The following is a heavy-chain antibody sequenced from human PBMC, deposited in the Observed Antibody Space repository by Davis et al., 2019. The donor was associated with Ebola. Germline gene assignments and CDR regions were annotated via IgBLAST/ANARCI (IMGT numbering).Heavy chain of an antibody. Sequence: SVKVSCKASGYTLTGSGISCARHTPGQGLEWMGWTSAYNGNTNYAKKLQGRVTMTTDTSTSTAYMELRILRSDDTAVYYSARDRDVLHRQTDYWGQGTLVTVSS. J-gene: IGHJ4*02. D-gene: IGHD2-21*01. CDR3: ARDRDVLHRQTDY. CDR1: GYTLTGSG. CDR2: TSAYNGNT. V-gene: IGHV1-18*04.